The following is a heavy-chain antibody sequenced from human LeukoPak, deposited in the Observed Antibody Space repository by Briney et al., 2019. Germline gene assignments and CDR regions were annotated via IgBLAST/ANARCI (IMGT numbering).Heavy chain of an antibody. Sequence: SETLSLTCTVSGGSISSSSYYWGWIRQPPGKGLEWIGSLYYSGSTYYNPSLKSRVTISLATSKNQCSLKLSSVTAADTAVYYCASRIAVACDIWGQGTMVTVSS. D-gene: IGHD6-19*01. V-gene: IGHV4-39*01. CDR3: ASRIAVACDI. J-gene: IGHJ3*02. CDR1: GGSISSSSYY. CDR2: LYYSGST.